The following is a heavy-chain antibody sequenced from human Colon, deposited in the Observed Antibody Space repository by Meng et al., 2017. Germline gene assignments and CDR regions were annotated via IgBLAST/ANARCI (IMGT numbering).Heavy chain of an antibody. D-gene: IGHD6-13*01. Sequence: GGSLRLSCAASGFTFSSYAMHWVRQAPGKGLEWVAVISYDGSNKYYADSVKGRFTISRDNSKNTLYLQMNSLRAEDTAVYYCARQYSSSWNEPSYYYYGMDVWGQGTTVTVSS. J-gene: IGHJ6*02. CDR3: ARQYSSSWNEPSYYYYGMDV. V-gene: IGHV3-30*04. CDR1: GFTFSSYA. CDR2: ISYDGSNK.